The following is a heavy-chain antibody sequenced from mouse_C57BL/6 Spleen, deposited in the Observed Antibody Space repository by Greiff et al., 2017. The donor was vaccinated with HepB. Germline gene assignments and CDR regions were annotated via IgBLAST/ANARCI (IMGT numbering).Heavy chain of an antibody. Sequence: QVQLQQPGAELVKPGASVKLSCKASGYTFTSYWMHWVKQRPGQGLEWIGMIHPNSGSTNYNVKFKSKATLTVDKSSSTAYMQLSSLTSEDSAVYYCAKGLLDYFDYWGQGTTLTVSS. D-gene: IGHD1-1*01. CDR2: IHPNSGST. V-gene: IGHV1-64*01. CDR1: GYTFTSYW. CDR3: AKGLLDYFDY. J-gene: IGHJ2*01.